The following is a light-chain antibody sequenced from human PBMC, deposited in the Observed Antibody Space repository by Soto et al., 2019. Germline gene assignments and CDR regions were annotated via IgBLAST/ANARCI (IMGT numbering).Light chain of an antibody. CDR3: SSFTSSGTWV. CDR1: SSDVGGYNY. CDR2: EVS. J-gene: IGLJ3*02. V-gene: IGLV2-14*01. Sequence: QSALTQPASVSGSPGQSITISCTGTSSDVGGYNYVSWYQQHPGKAPKVMIYEVSSRPSGVSYRFSGSKSGNTASLTISGLQTEDEADYYCSSFTSSGTWVFGGGTQLTVL.